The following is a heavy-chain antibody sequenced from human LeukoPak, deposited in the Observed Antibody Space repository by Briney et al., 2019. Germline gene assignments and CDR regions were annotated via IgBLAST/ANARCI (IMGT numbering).Heavy chain of an antibody. CDR1: GGSISSYY. J-gene: IGHJ5*02. CDR3: ARSSGWVVTTYNWFDP. V-gene: IGHV4-59*12. Sequence: SETLSLTCTVSGGSISSYYWSWIRQPPGKGLEWIGYIYYSGSTNYNPSLKSRVTISVDTSKNQFSLKLSSVTAADTAVYYCARSSGWVVTTYNWFDPWGQGTLVTVSS. D-gene: IGHD6-19*01. CDR2: IYYSGST.